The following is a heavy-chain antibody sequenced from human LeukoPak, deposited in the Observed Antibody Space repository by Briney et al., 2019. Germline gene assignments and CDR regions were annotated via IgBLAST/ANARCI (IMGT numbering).Heavy chain of an antibody. V-gene: IGHV4-59*01. CDR3: ARWYYYDRSRAFDI. CDR1: GGSINTYY. J-gene: IGHJ3*02. Sequence: SETLSLTCTVSGGSINTYYWIWIRQPPGEGLEYIGYIYYSGSTNYNPSLKSRVTISVDTSKNQFSLKLSSVTAADTAVYYCARWYYYDRSRAFDIWGPGTMVTVSS. CDR2: IYYSGST. D-gene: IGHD3-22*01.